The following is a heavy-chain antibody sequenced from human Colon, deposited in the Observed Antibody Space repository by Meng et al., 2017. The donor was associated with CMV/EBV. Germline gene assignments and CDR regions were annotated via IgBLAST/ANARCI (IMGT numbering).Heavy chain of an antibody. CDR2: VHHLGST. V-gene: IGHV4-4*01. CDR3: ARHGIGAFANGFDP. J-gene: IGHJ5*02. Sequence: VSDGSISSSHWWSWVRQPPGKGLEWIGEVHHLGSTSYNESLKSRVTVSVDQSKNQFSLELRSVTAADTAVYFCARHGIGAFANGFDPWGQGTLVTVSS. D-gene: IGHD3-16*01. CDR1: DGSISSSHW.